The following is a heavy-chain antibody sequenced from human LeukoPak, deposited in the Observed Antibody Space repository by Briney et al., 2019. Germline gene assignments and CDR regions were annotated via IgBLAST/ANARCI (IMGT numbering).Heavy chain of an antibody. D-gene: IGHD3-22*01. V-gene: IGHV3-74*01. CDR1: GLTVRSNC. CDR3: ARISSDSISYYDH. Sequence: GRSLRLSCTASGLTVRSNCMTWVRQAPGKGLEWVSRINSEGSTISYADSVKGRFTISRDNARNTLFLQMNSLRAEDTAVYYCARISSDSISYYDHWGQGTLVTVSS. J-gene: IGHJ4*02. CDR2: INSEGSTI.